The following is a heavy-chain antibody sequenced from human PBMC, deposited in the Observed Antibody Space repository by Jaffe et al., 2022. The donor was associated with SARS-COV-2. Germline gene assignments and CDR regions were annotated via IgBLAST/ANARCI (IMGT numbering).Heavy chain of an antibody. J-gene: IGHJ2*01. CDR1: GFALSASGVG. CDR3: AHSGGWYSWYFDV. D-gene: IGHD6-19*01. CDR2: IFWDDDK. Sequence: QITLNESGPTLVKPTQTLTLTCTFSGFALSASGVGVGWIRQPPGKALEWLALIFWDDDKRYNPSLESRLTISRDTSNDQVVLTMTNMDPVDTATYYCAHSGGWYSWYFDVWGRGTLVSVST. V-gene: IGHV2-5*02.